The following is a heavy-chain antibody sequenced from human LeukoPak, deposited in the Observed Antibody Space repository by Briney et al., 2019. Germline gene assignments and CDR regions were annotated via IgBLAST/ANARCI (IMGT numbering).Heavy chain of an antibody. CDR1: GYTFTSYA. J-gene: IGHJ6*02. CDR3: AIAFWLAAPSV. V-gene: IGHV1-3*01. Sequence: ASVTVSCTASGYTFTSYAMHWVRQAPGQRLEWMGWINAGNGNTKYSQKFQGRVTITRDTSASTAYMELSSLRSEDTAVYYCAIAFWLAAPSVWGQGTTVTVSS. CDR2: INAGNGNT. D-gene: IGHD3-9*01.